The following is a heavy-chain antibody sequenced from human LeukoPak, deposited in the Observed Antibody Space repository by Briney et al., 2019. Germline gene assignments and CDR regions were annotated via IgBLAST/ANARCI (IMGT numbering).Heavy chain of an antibody. CDR1: GGSISSNNW. CDR2: IYHSGST. J-gene: IGHJ4*02. D-gene: IGHD5-18*01. CDR3: ARGGYSLEPFFDY. V-gene: IGHV4-4*02. Sequence: SGTLSLTCAVSGGSISSNNWWSWVRQPPGKGLEWIGEIYHSGSTNYNPSLKSRVTISVDKSKNQFSLKLNSVTAADTAVYYCARGGYSLEPFFDYWGQGTLVTVSS.